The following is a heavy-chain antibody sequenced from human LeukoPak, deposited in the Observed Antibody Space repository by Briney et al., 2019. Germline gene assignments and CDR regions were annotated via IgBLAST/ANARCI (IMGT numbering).Heavy chain of an antibody. Sequence: PGGSLRLSCAASGFTFSSYAMSWVRQAPGKGLEWVSIISGSGGSTYYADSVKGRFTISRDNSKNTLYLQMNSLRAEDTAVYYCAKDGSGSYRFDYWGQGTVVTVSS. CDR2: ISGSGGST. V-gene: IGHV3-23*01. CDR3: AKDGSGSYRFDY. CDR1: GFTFSSYA. J-gene: IGHJ4*02. D-gene: IGHD3-10*01.